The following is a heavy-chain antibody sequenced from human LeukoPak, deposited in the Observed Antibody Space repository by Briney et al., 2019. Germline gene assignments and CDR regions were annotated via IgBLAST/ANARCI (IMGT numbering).Heavy chain of an antibody. D-gene: IGHD3-22*01. J-gene: IGHJ4*02. V-gene: IGHV3-30*03. CDR2: ISYDGSNK. CDR1: GFTFSSYG. Sequence: PGRSLRLSCAASGFTFSSYGMHWVRQAPGKGLEWVAVISYDGSNKYYADSVKGRFTISRDNSKNTLYLQMNSLRAEDTAVYYCVSGDSSGYYYFDYWGQGTLVTVSS. CDR3: VSGDSSGYYYFDY.